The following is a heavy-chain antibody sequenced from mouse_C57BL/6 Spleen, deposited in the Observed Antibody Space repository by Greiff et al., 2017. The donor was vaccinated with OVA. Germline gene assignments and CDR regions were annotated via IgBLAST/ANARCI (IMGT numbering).Heavy chain of an antibody. Sequence: QVQLQQPGAELVMPGASVKLSCKASSYTFTSYWMHWVKQRPGQGLEWIGEIDPSDSYTNYNQKFKGKSTLTVDKSSSTAYMQLSSLTSEDSAVYYCARGTGTSPYAMDYWGQGTSVTVSS. V-gene: IGHV1-69*01. D-gene: IGHD4-1*01. CDR1: SYTFTSYW. CDR2: IDPSDSYT. J-gene: IGHJ4*01. CDR3: ARGTGTSPYAMDY.